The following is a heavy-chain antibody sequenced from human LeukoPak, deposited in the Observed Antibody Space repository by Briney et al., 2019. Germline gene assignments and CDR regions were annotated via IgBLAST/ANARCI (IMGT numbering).Heavy chain of an antibody. CDR3: ARAGYCSSTSCFPPDYWYFDL. V-gene: IGHV4-59*01. CDR2: IYYSGST. J-gene: IGHJ2*01. Sequence: SETLSLTCTVSGGSISSYYWSWIRQPPGKGLEWIGYIYYSGSTNYNPSLKSRVTISVDTSKNQFSLKLSSVTAADTAVYYCARAGYCSSTSCFPPDYWYFDLWGRGTLVTVSS. CDR1: GGSISSYY. D-gene: IGHD2-2*01.